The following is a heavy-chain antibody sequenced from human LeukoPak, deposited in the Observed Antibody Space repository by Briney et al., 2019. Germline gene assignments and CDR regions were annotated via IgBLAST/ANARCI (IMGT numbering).Heavy chain of an antibody. CDR1: GYTFTSYD. CDR2: ISTYNDNT. D-gene: IGHD2-2*01. V-gene: IGHV1-18*01. Sequence: ASVKVSCKASGYTFTSYDISWVRQAPGQGLEWMGWISTYNDNTHYAQKLQGRVTMTTDTSTSTVYMELKSLRSDDTAVYYCARGSRDAFDIWGQGTMATVPS. J-gene: IGHJ3*02. CDR3: ARGSRDAFDI.